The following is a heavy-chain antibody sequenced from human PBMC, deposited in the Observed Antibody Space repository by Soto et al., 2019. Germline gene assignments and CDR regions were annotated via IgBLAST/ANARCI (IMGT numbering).Heavy chain of an antibody. D-gene: IGHD5-18*01. CDR1: GGTFSSYA. J-gene: IGHJ6*02. CDR3: ARDLGDTAMDYYYYGMDV. V-gene: IGHV1-69*01. CDR2: IIPIFGTA. Sequence: QVQLVQSGAEVKKPGSSVKVSCKASGGTFSSYAISWVRQAPGQGLEWMGGIIPIFGTANYAQKFQGRVRINADESKSTAYMELSSLRSEDKAVYYCARDLGDTAMDYYYYGMDVWGQGTTVTVSS.